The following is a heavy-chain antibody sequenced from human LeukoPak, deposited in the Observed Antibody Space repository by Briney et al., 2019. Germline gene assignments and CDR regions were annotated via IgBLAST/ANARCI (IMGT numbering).Heavy chain of an antibody. V-gene: IGHV1-8*01. CDR2: MNPNSGNT. D-gene: IGHD3-22*01. Sequence: ASVKVSCKASGYTFTSYDINWVRQATGQGLEWMGWMNPNSGNTGYAQKFQGRVTMTRNTSISTAYMELSSLRSDDTAVYYCARGSPPRRNYDSRGYYSYYFDYWGQGTLVTVSS. CDR1: GYTFTSYD. J-gene: IGHJ4*02. CDR3: ARGSPPRRNYDSRGYYSYYFDY.